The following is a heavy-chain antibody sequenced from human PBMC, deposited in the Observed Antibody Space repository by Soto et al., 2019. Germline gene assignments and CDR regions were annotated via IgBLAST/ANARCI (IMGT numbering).Heavy chain of an antibody. J-gene: IGHJ4*02. D-gene: IGHD2-21*02. V-gene: IGHV4-30-2*01. CDR2: IYHSGST. Sequence: PSETLSLTCAVSGGSISSGGHSWSWIRQPPGKGLEWIGYIYHSGSTYYNPSLKSRVTISVDRSKNQFSLKLSSVTAADTALYYCARATVVTPIYYFDYWSQGTQVIDSS. CDR1: GGSISSGGHS. CDR3: ARATVVTPIYYFDY.